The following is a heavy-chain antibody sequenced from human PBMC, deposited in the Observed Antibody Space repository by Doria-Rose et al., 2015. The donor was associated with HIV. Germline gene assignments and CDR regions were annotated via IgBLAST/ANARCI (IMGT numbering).Heavy chain of an antibody. J-gene: IGHJ5*02. Sequence: EVQLEESGGGLVEPGESLRLSCKGSGFTFRSAWMHWVRQAPGMGLEWVGRIKGNTDGGTVEYAAPVKGRFNISRDDSKNRVYLQMNSLKTEDTAVYYCTTDQSGWLFSGSWGQGTLVIVSS. D-gene: IGHD3-3*01. CDR2: IKGNTDGGTV. CDR1: GFTFRSAW. V-gene: IGHV3-15*01. CDR3: TTDQSGWLFSGS.